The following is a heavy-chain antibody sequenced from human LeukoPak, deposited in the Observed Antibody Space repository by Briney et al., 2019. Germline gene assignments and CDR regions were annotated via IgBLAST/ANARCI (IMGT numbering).Heavy chain of an antibody. D-gene: IGHD6-13*01. CDR2: IYYSGST. CDR3: AGENWQVVAAGFDP. Sequence: SETLSLTCTVSGGSISSSSYYWGWIRQPPGTGLEWIGSIYYSGSTYYNPSLKSRVTISVDTSKNQFSLKLSSVTAADTAVYYCAGENWQVVAAGFDPWGQGTLVTVSS. V-gene: IGHV4-39*07. CDR1: GGSISSSSYY. J-gene: IGHJ5*02.